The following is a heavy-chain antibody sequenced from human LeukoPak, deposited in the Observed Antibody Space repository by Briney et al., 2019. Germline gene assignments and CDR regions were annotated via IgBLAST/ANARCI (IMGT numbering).Heavy chain of an antibody. CDR2: ISSTSSTT. J-gene: IGHJ3*02. CDR3: ARDGGYCSSTSCYLGI. CDR1: GFTFSSYS. V-gene: IGHV3-48*01. Sequence: GGSLRLSCAASGFTFSSYSMNWIRQAPGKGLEWVSYISSTSSTTNYADSVKGRFTISRDNAKNSLYLQMNSLRAEDTAVYYCARDGGYCSSTSCYLGIWGQGTMVTVSS. D-gene: IGHD2-2*01.